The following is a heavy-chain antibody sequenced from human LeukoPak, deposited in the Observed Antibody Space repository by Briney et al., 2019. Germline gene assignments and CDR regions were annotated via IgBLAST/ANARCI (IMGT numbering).Heavy chain of an antibody. D-gene: IGHD3-10*01. CDR1: GDSISLSFYY. J-gene: IGHJ3*02. V-gene: IGHV4-39*07. CDR3: ARVGSYSFDI. CDR2: VYYSGTT. Sequence: SETLSLTCSVSGDSISLSFYYWGWIRQPPGKALEWIGSVYYSGTTSYNPSLKSRVTISVDMSKNHFSLRLRSVTAADTAMYYCARVGSYSFDIWGQGTMVTVSS.